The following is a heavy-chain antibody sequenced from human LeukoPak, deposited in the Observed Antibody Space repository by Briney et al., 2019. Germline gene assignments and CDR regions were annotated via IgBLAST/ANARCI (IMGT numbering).Heavy chain of an antibody. J-gene: IGHJ3*02. CDR1: GFTFSSYS. D-gene: IGHD2-15*01. CDR2: ISSSSSYI. CDR3: ARLAVVVVVAATSDAFDI. V-gene: IGHV3-21*05. Sequence: GGSLRLSCAASGFTFSSYSMNWVRQAPGKGLEWVSYISSSSSYIYYADSVKGRFTISRDNAKNSLYLQMNSLRAEDTAVYYCARLAVVVVVAATSDAFDIWGQGTMVTVSS.